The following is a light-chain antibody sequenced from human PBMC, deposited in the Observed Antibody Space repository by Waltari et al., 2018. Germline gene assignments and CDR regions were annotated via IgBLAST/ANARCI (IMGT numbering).Light chain of an antibody. CDR3: CSYTGTATFLL. CDR1: PSDIGAFHL. CDR2: EAT. Sequence: QSALTPPASVSGSPGQSSPISCNGPPSDIGAFHLISWYQQYPGRVPKLIIYEATKRPSWVSDRFSGSKSGNTASLTISGLLAEDEADYYCCSYTGTATFLLFGGGTKLTVL. J-gene: IGLJ2*01. V-gene: IGLV2-23*02.